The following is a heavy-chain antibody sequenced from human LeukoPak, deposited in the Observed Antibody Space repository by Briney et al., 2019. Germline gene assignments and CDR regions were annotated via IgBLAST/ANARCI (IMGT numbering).Heavy chain of an antibody. CDR2: INPSGGST. D-gene: IGHD2-8*01. CDR3: AREGVVLVDAVRYYYYGMDV. CDR1: GYNFISYY. J-gene: IGHJ6*02. Sequence: ASVKVSCKASGYNFISYYMHWVRQAPGQGLEWMGIINPSGGSTSYAQKFQDRVTMTRVTSTSTVYMELSSLKSEDTAVYYCAREGVVLVDAVRYYYYGMDVWGQGTTVTVSS. V-gene: IGHV1-46*01.